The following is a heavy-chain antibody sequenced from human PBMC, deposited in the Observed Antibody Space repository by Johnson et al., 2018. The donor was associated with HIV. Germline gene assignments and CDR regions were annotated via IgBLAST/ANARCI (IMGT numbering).Heavy chain of an antibody. J-gene: IGHJ3*02. V-gene: IGHV3-23*04. CDR3: AKEEGLAAAGTGEPFDI. CDR1: GFTFSIYA. CDR2: INDSGDGT. Sequence: VQLVESGGGLVQPGRSLRLSCAASGFTFSIYAMIWVRQAPGKGLEWVSAINDSGDGTYSADSVKGRFTISRDNSKNTLYLQMNSLRAEDTAVYYCAKEEGLAAAGTGEPFDIWGQGTMVTVSS. D-gene: IGHD6-13*01.